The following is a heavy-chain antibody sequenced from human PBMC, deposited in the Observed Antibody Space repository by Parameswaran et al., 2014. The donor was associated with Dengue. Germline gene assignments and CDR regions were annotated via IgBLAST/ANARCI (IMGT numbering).Heavy chain of an antibody. CDR3: ARDHGVWSGYWFDP. CDR2: IKQDGSEK. J-gene: IGHJ5*02. D-gene: IGHD3-3*01. V-gene: IGHV3-7*01. Sequence: VRQAPGKGLEWVANIKQDGSEKYYVDSVKGRFTISRDNAKNSLYLQMNSLRAEDTAVYYCARDHGVWSGYWFDPWGQGTLVTVS.